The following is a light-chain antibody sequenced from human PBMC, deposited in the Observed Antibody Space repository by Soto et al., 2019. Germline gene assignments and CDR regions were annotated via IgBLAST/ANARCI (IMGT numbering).Light chain of an antibody. CDR1: SNDVGSYNF. J-gene: IGLJ2*01. CDR2: DVS. CDR3: SSYPRSRTVL. Sequence: QSALTQPASVSGSPGQSITISCIGTSNDVGSYNFVSWYQKHPNTAPRLIIYDVSNRPSGVSNRFSGSKSDNTASLTISGLQAEDEADYYCSSYPRSRTVLFGGGTKLTVL. V-gene: IGLV2-14*03.